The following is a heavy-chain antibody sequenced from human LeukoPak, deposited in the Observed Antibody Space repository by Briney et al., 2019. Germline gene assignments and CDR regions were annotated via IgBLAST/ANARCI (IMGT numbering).Heavy chain of an antibody. CDR3: ARAPTTMVRGVPGY. CDR1: GGTFSSYA. D-gene: IGHD3-10*01. J-gene: IGHJ4*02. CDR2: IIPIFGTA. V-gene: IGHV1-69*13. Sequence: SVKDSCKASGGTFSSYAIGWVRQAPGQGLEWMGGIIPIFGTANYAQKFQGRVTITADESTSTAYMELSSLRSDDTAVYYCARAPTTMVRGVPGYWGQGTLVTVSS.